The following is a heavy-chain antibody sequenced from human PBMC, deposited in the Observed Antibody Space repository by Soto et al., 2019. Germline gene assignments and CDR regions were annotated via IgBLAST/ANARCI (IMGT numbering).Heavy chain of an antibody. CDR3: AKDRGYSSSWANYYYYGIDV. J-gene: IGHJ6*02. V-gene: IGHV3-30*18. D-gene: IGHD6-13*01. CDR1: GFTFSSYG. Sequence: PGVSLRLSFAAPGFTFSSYGMHWVRQAPGKGLEWVAVISYDGSNKYYADSVKGRFTISRDNSKNTLYLQMNSLRAEDTAVYYCAKDRGYSSSWANYYYYGIDVWGQGTTVTVSS. CDR2: ISYDGSNK.